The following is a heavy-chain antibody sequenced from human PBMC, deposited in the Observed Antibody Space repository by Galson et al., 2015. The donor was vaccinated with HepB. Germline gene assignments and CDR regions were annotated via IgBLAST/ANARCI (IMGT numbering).Heavy chain of an antibody. CDR3: AHIGSGWYAKYYFDY. J-gene: IGHJ4*02. CDR1: GFSLSTSGVG. D-gene: IGHD6-19*01. CDR2: IYWDDDK. Sequence: PALVKPTQTLTLTCTFSGFSLSTSGVGVGWIRQPPGKALEWLALIYWDDDKRYSPSLKSRLTITKDTSKNQVVLTMTNMDPVDTATYYCAHIGSGWYAKYYFDYWGQGTLVTVSS. V-gene: IGHV2-5*02.